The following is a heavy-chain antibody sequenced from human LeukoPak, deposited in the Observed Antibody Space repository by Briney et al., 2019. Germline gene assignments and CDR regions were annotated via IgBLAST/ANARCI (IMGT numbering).Heavy chain of an antibody. CDR1: GGSISSGSYY. CDR3: ASSSFDLDIVVVPAAINAFDI. CDR2: IYTSGST. V-gene: IGHV4-61*02. J-gene: IGHJ3*02. D-gene: IGHD2-2*02. Sequence: SQTLSLTCTVSGGSISSGSYYWSWIRQPAGKGLEWIGRIYTSGSTNYNPSLKSRVTISVDTSKNQFSLKLSSVTAADTAVYYCASSSFDLDIVVVPAAINAFDIWGQGTMVTVSS.